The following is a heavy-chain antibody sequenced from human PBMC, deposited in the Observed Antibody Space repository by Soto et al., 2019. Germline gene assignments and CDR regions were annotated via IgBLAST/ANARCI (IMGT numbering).Heavy chain of an antibody. V-gene: IGHV1-69*02. CDR1: GGTFSSYT. D-gene: IGHD2-2*01. CDR3: AAPRQDSVVAPAAGAEYFQH. CDR2: IIPILGIA. Sequence: QVQLVQSGAEVKKPGSSVKVSCKASGGTFSSYTISWVRQAPGQGLEWMGRIIPILGIANYAQKSQGRVTLTADNSTSTDYMERSSLRSEDTAVYYCAAPRQDSVVAPAAGAEYFQHWGQGTLVTVSS. J-gene: IGHJ1*01.